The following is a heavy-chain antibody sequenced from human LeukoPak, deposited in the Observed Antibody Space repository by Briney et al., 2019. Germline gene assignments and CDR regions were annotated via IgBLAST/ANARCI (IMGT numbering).Heavy chain of an antibody. J-gene: IGHJ6*02. D-gene: IGHD2-15*01. CDR3: TRGCSGGSCSRDAMDV. Sequence: GESLKISCKASGYSFSSDWSAWVRQMPGKGLEWMGIIFPIDSETIYSPSFQGQVTISADKSISTAYLQWSSLKASDTAMYYCTRGCSGGSCSRDAMDVWGQGT. CDR1: GYSFSSDW. V-gene: IGHV5-51*01. CDR2: IFPIDSET.